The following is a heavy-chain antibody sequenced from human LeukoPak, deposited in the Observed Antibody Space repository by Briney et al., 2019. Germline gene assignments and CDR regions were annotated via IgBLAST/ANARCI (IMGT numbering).Heavy chain of an antibody. CDR3: ARDVRMVEATRAEYFQH. D-gene: IGHD1-26*01. CDR1: GFTVSSNY. J-gene: IGHJ1*01. Sequence: GGSLRLSCAASGFTVSSNYMSWVRQAPGKGLEWVSVIYSGGSTYYADSVKGRFTISRDNSKNTLYLQMNSLRAEDTAVYYCARDVRMVEATRAEYFQHWGQGTLVTVSS. CDR2: IYSGGST. V-gene: IGHV3-53*01.